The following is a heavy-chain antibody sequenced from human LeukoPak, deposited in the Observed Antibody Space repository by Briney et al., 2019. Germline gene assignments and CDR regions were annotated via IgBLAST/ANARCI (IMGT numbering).Heavy chain of an antibody. D-gene: IGHD2-8*01. J-gene: IGHJ4*02. V-gene: IGHV4-61*01. Sequence: SETLSLTCTVSGGSVSSGSYYWSWMRQPLGEGLEWIGYVYYSGSVNYNPSLKSRVIISVDTSKNQFSLKLSSVTAADTAVYYCARERTNGFYRLFDYWGQGTLVTVSS. CDR2: VYYSGSV. CDR3: ARERTNGFYRLFDY. CDR1: GGSVSSGSYY.